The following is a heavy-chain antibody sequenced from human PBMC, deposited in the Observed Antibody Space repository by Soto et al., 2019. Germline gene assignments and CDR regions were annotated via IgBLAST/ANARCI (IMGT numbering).Heavy chain of an antibody. D-gene: IGHD1-26*01. CDR3: ARGWETVGATTPFAY. CDR2: IIPIFGTA. CDR1: GGTFSNYA. J-gene: IGHJ4*02. Sequence: QVQLVQSGAEVKRPGSSVKVSCKASGGTFSNYAISWVRQAPGQGPEWMGGIIPIFGTANYAQKFRGRVTITADRSRSTAYMEVRSLTSDDTAVYYCARGWETVGATTPFAYWGQGTLVSVSS. V-gene: IGHV1-69*06.